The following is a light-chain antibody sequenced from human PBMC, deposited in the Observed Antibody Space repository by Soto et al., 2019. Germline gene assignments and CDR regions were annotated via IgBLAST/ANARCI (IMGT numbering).Light chain of an antibody. Sequence: DIQMTQSPSSLSASVGDRVTITCRASQDISNYLAWYQQKPGKVPELLIYTASTLQSGVPSRFSGSGSGTDFTLTISSLQPEDVATYYSPKYNSAPFTFGPGTKVDIK. CDR3: PKYNSAPFT. V-gene: IGKV1-27*01. J-gene: IGKJ3*01. CDR1: QDISNY. CDR2: TAS.